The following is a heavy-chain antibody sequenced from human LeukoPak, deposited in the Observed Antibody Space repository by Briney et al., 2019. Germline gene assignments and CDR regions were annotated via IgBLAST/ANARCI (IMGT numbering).Heavy chain of an antibody. V-gene: IGHV3-30*02. CDR3: AKRPPGSGLDY. CDR1: GFTFSSYW. CDR2: IRYDGTNK. D-gene: IGHD3-10*01. J-gene: IGHJ4*02. Sequence: PGGSLRLSCAASGFTFSSYWMHWVRQAPGKGLEWMAFIRYDGTNKNYADSVRGRFTISRDNSKNTLYLQMTSLRVHDTALYYCAKRPPGSGLDYWGQGTLVTVSS.